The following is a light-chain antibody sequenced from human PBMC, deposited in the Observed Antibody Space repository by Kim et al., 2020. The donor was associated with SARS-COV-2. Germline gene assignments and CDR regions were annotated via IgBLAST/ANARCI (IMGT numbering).Light chain of an antibody. CDR2: AVF. Sequence: ASVGDRVTITCRASQSISTYLKWYQHKPGKAPKLLISAVFSLQSGVPSRFSGSGSGTDFTLTISSLQPEDFATYYCQQSYSTLWTFGQGTKVDIK. CDR3: QQSYSTLWT. J-gene: IGKJ1*01. CDR1: QSISTY. V-gene: IGKV1-39*01.